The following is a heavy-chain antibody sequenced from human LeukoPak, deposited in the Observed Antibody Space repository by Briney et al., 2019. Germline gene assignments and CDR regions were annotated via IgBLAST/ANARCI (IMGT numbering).Heavy chain of an antibody. D-gene: IGHD2-21*02. CDR3: ARVGTYGLVTATYYFDY. Sequence: SETLSLTCTVSGYSISSGYYWGWIRQPPGKGLEWIGSIYHSGSTYYNPSLKSRVTISVDTSKNQFSLKLSSVTAADTAVYYCARVGTYGLVTATYYFDYWGQGTLVTVSS. CDR1: GYSISSGYY. V-gene: IGHV4-38-2*02. J-gene: IGHJ4*02. CDR2: IYHSGST.